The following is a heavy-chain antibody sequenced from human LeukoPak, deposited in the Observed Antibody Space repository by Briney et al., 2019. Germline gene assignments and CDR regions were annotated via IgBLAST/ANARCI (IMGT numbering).Heavy chain of an antibody. CDR3: ARLVGEQWLVSLGWFDP. J-gene: IGHJ5*02. V-gene: IGHV4-39*01. CDR2: IYYSGST. CDR1: GGSISSSSYY. D-gene: IGHD6-19*01. Sequence: SETLSLTCTVSGGSISSSSYYWGWIRQPPGKGLEWIGSIYYSGSTYYNPSLKSRVTISVDTSKNQFSLKLSSVTAADTAVYYCARLVGEQWLVSLGWFDPWGQGTLVTVSS.